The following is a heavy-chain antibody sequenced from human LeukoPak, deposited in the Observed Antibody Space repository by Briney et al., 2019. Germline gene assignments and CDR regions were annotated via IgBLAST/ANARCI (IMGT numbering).Heavy chain of an antibody. V-gene: IGHV4-39*01. CDR2: IYYSGST. D-gene: IGHD2-2*01. J-gene: IGHJ5*02. Sequence: GSLRLSCAASGFTVSSNYMSWVRQPPGKGLEWIGSIYYSGSTYYNPSLKSRVTISVDTSKNQFSLKLSSVTAADTAVYYCARQAPLYCSSTSCGWFDPWGQGTLVTVSS. CDR1: GFTVSSNY. CDR3: ARQAPLYCSSTSCGWFDP.